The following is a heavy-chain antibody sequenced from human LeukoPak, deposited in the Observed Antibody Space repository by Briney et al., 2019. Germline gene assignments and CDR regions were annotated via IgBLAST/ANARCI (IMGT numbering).Heavy chain of an antibody. Sequence: SETPSLTCTVSGGSISSSSYYWGWIRQPPGKGLEWIGSIYYSGSTYYNPSLKSRVTISVDTSKNQFSLKLSSVTAADTAVYYCARAITMVRGVIIVYYYMDVWGKGTTVTISS. CDR2: IYYSGST. J-gene: IGHJ6*03. CDR1: GGSISSSSYY. V-gene: IGHV4-39*01. CDR3: ARAITMVRGVIIVYYYMDV. D-gene: IGHD3-10*01.